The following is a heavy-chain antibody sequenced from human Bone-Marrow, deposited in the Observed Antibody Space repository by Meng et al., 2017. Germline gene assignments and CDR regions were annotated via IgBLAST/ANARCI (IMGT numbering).Heavy chain of an antibody. D-gene: IGHD1-26*01. CDR1: GGSISSSNW. Sequence: QGQLQGSGPGLVKPSGTLSRTCAVSGGSISSSNWWSWVRQPPGKGLEWIGEIYHSGSTNYNPSLKSRVTISVDKSKNQFSLKLSSVTAADTAVYYCARGQYFSWWELLPAFWFDPWGQGTLVTVSS. V-gene: IGHV4-4*02. J-gene: IGHJ5*02. CDR2: IYHSGST. CDR3: ARGQYFSWWELLPAFWFDP.